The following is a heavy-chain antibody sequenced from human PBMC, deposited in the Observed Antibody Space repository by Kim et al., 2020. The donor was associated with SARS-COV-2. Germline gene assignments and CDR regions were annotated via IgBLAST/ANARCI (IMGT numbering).Heavy chain of an antibody. CDR1: GYTFTSYA. D-gene: IGHD2-8*01. V-gene: IGHV7-4-1*02. Sequence: ASVKVSCKASGYTFTSYAMNWVRQAPGQGLEWMGWISTNTGNPTYAQGFTGRFVFSLDTSVSTAYLQISSLKAEDTAVYYCAREGDIVPPVPDDYWGQGTLVTVSS. CDR2: ISTNTGNP. J-gene: IGHJ4*02. CDR3: AREGDIVPPVPDDY.